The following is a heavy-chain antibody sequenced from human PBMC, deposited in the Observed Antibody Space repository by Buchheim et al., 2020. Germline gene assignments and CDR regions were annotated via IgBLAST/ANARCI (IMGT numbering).Heavy chain of an antibody. D-gene: IGHD2-8*01. V-gene: IGHV4-30-2*01. CDR2: IYHSGST. Sequence: QLQLQESGSGLVKPSQTLSLTCAVSGGSITIXCYSWSWIRQPPGKGLEWIGYIYHSGSTAYNPSLKSRXTISIDRSKNQFSLRLTSVTAADTAVYYCARDRQMLFDHWGQGTL. J-gene: IGHJ4*02. CDR3: ARDRQMLFDH. CDR1: GGSITIXCYS.